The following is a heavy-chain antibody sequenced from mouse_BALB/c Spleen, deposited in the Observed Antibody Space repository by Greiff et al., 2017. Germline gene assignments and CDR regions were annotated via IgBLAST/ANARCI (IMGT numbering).Heavy chain of an antibody. V-gene: IGHV1S127*01. CDR3: ARKNSSGYDAWFAY. CDR2: IDPSDSET. D-gene: IGHD3-1*01. J-gene: IGHJ3*01. Sequence: VQLQQSGPQLVRPGASVKISCKASGYSFTSYWMHWVKQRPGQGLEWIGMIDPSDSETRLNQKFKDKATLTVDKSSSTAYMQLSSPTSEDSAVYYCARKNSSGYDAWFAYWGQGTLVTVSA. CDR1: GYSFTSYW.